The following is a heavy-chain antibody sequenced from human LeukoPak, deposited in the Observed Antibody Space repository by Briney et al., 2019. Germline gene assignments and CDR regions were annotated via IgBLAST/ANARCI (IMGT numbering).Heavy chain of an antibody. J-gene: IGHJ4*02. CDR3: ARDHFYYESSGYYLSDY. V-gene: IGHV3-48*01. CDR1: GLTFSTYS. Sequence: GGSLRLSCAASGLTFSTYSMNWVSQAPGRGLGWDSYISSSSSTIYYADSVKGRFTICRDNAKNSLYLQMNSLRAEDTAVYYCARDHFYYESSGYYLSDYWGQGALVTVSS. CDR2: ISSSSSTI. D-gene: IGHD3-22*01.